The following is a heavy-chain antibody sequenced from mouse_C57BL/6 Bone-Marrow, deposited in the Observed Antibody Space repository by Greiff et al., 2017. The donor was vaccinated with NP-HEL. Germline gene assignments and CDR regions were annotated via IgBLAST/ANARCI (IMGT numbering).Heavy chain of an antibody. CDR1: GYTFTSYW. CDR2: IHPNSGST. V-gene: IGHV1-64*01. CDR3: AREIPNYYGSRGGFAY. D-gene: IGHD1-1*01. J-gene: IGHJ3*01. Sequence: VQLQQPGAELVKPGASVKLSCKASGYTFTSYWMHWVKQRPGQGLEWIGMIHPNSGSTNYNEKFKSKATLTVDKSSSTAYMQLSSLTSEDSAVYYCAREIPNYYGSRGGFAYWGQGTLVTVSA.